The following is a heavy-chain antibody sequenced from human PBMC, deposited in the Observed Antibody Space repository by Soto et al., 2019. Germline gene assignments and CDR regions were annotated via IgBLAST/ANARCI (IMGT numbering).Heavy chain of an antibody. CDR1: GYTFTDYY. D-gene: IGHD2-8*01. CDR3: ARDFGSVLTNWFDP. V-gene: IGHV1-2*02. J-gene: IGHJ5*02. CDR2: INPNSGGT. Sequence: ASVKVSCKASGYTFTDYYINWLRQAPGQGFEWMGWINPNSGGTYYAQKFQGRVTMTRDTSISTAYMELSRLRSDDTAVYYCARDFGSVLTNWFDPWGQGTLVTVSS.